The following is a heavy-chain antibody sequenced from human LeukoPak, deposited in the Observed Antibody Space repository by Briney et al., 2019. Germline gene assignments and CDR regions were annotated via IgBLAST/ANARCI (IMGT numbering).Heavy chain of an antibody. V-gene: IGHV3-23*01. D-gene: IGHD3-10*01. CDR1: GFIFSNYG. CDR3: VKERMLWFGELSAFDV. Sequence: GGSLSLSCAGSGFIFSNYGMNWVRQAPREGLEWIAGIGGTELSIDYTASVKGRFTISRDNSRNTLYLQMNSLRSEDTAIYYCVKERMLWFGELSAFDVWGQGTVVTVSS. J-gene: IGHJ3*01. CDR2: IGGTELSI.